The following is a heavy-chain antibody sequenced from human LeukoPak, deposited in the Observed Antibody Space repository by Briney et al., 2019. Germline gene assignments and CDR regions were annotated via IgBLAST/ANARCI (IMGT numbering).Heavy chain of an antibody. J-gene: IGHJ4*02. D-gene: IGHD6-19*01. CDR2: ISSSGSTI. V-gene: IGHV3-48*03. CDR1: GFTFSSYE. Sequence: GGSLRLSCAASGFTFSSYEMNWVRQAPGKGLEWVSYISSSGSTIYYADSVKGRFTISRDNAKNSLYLQMNSLRPEDTAVYYCARYTTAGYSSGWYGPSFDYWGQGTLVTVSS. CDR3: ARYTTAGYSSGWYGPSFDY.